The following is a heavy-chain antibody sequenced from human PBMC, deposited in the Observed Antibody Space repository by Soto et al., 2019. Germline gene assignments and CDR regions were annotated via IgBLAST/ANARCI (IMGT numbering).Heavy chain of an antibody. Sequence: SETLSLTCSVSGYSVTSSDYYWAWIRQPPGKGLEWIGSMFYSGLTSYNPSLKSRVTLSVDTSKNQFSVTLNSVTAADTAVYYCAPLSVSLSGPYGIHVWGQGTTVTVS. J-gene: IGHJ6*02. D-gene: IGHD2-15*01. CDR3: APLSVSLSGPYGIHV. V-gene: IGHV4-39*01. CDR1: GYSVTSSDYY. CDR2: MFYSGLT.